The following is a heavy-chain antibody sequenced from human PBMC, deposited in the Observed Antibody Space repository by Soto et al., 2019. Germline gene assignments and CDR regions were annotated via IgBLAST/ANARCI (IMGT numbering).Heavy chain of an antibody. CDR2: IYHSGST. J-gene: IGHJ5*02. D-gene: IGHD6-13*01. CDR3: VRESAVSGPNWFDT. CDR1: GVSITPYY. V-gene: IGHV4-30-2*01. Sequence: SETLSLTCTVSGVSITPYYWTWIRHPPGQGLEWIASIYHSGSTYYNPSLKSRVSISVDRPENQFSLKLSSVAAADTAVYYCVRESAVSGPNWFDTWGPGTLVTVSS.